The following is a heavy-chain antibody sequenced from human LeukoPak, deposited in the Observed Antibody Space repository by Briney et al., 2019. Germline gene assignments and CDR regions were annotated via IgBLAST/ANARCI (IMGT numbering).Heavy chain of an antibody. CDR2: INHSGST. CDR1: GGSFSGYY. D-gene: IGHD6-6*01. Sequence: SETLSLTCAVYGGSFSGYYWSWLRQPPGKGLEWIGEINHSGSTNYNPSLKRRVTISVDTSKNQFSLKLSSVTAADTAVYYCARGRDSSSFTNWFDPWGQGTLVTVSS. J-gene: IGHJ5*02. CDR3: ARGRDSSSFTNWFDP. V-gene: IGHV4-34*01.